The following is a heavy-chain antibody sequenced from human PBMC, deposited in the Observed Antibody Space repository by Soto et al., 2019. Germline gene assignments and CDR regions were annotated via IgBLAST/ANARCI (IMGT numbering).Heavy chain of an antibody. J-gene: IGHJ4*02. D-gene: IGHD6-19*01. CDR3: ASATAQSLAPGGFLSY. Sequence: ASVKVSCKASGYTFTSYAMHWVRQAPGQRLEWMGWINAGNGNTKYSQKFQGRVTITRDTSASTAYMELSSLRSEDTAVYYCASATAQSLAPGGFLSYWGQGTLVTVSS. CDR2: INAGNGNT. CDR1: GYTFTSYA. V-gene: IGHV1-3*01.